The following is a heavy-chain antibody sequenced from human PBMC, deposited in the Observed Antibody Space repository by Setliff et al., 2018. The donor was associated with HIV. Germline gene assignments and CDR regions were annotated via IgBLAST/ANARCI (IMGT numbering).Heavy chain of an antibody. J-gene: IGHJ5*02. Sequence: GGSLRLSCAASGFTFNNNGMSWVRQAPGKGLEWVSGITSNGGRTGHADSVKGRFTIARDNAKNSLYLQMNSLRSEDTALYYCAKSPNRYSPLDWFDPWGQGTLVTVSS. CDR2: ITSNGGRT. V-gene: IGHV3-20*04. D-gene: IGHD5-18*01. CDR3: AKSPNRYSPLDWFDP. CDR1: GFTFNNNG.